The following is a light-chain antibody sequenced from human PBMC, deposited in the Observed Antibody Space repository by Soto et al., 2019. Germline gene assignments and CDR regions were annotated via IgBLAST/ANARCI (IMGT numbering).Light chain of an antibody. J-gene: IGKJ4*02. CDR3: QQYGTSPLT. V-gene: IGKV3-20*01. CDR1: QSVSSSY. CDR2: DAS. Sequence: EIVLTQSPGTLSLSPGERATLYCRASQSVSSSYLAWYQQKPGQAPRLLIHDASNRATGIPARFSGSGSGTDFTLTISRLEPEDFAVYYCQQYGTSPLTFGGGTKVDIK.